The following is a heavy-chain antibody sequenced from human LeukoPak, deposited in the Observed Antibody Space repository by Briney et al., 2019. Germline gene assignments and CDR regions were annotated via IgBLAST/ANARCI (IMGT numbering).Heavy chain of an antibody. CDR1: GASISRTGHY. J-gene: IGHJ4*02. CDR3: ARKVSTLGVVDY. D-gene: IGHD3-3*01. V-gene: IGHV4-31*03. Sequence: SQTLSLTCTVSGASISRTGHYWTWIRQHPERGLEWIGYIYYSGSTYYRPSLRSRVAISIDTSKNLFSLNLTSVTAADTAVYFCARKVSTLGVVDYWGQGILVTVSS. CDR2: IYYSGST.